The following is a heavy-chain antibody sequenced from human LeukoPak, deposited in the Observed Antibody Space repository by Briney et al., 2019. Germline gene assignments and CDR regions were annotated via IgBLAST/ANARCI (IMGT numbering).Heavy chain of an antibody. CDR1: GGTFSSYA. V-gene: IGHV1-69*01. CDR3: ASRLYCSNTRCRNFPFAY. D-gene: IGHD2-2*01. Sequence: SVKVSCKASGGTFSSYAISWVRQAPGQGLEWMGGIIPIFGTANYAQKFQGRVTITADASTSTAYMELSSLRSEDTAIYYCASRLYCSNTRCRNFPFAYWGQGTLVTVSS. J-gene: IGHJ4*02. CDR2: IIPIFGTA.